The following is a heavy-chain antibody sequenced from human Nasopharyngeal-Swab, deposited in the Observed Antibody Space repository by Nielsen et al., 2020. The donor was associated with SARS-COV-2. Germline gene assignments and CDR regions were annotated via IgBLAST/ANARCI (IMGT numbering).Heavy chain of an antibody. D-gene: IGHD2-15*01. J-gene: IGHJ3*02. CDR3: DRVVVVAATRLAFDI. Sequence: GNAAVTRLEWIGYIYYSGSTYYNPSLKSRVTISVDTSKNQFSLKLSSVTAADTAVYYCDRVVVVAATRLAFDIWGQGTMVTVSS. CDR2: IYYSGST. V-gene: IGHV4-30-4*01.